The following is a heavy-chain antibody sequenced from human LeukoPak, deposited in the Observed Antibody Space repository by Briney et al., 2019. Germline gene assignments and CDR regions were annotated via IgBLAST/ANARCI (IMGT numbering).Heavy chain of an antibody. CDR1: GGSISSYY. CDR2: IYYSGTT. V-gene: IGHV4-59*08. D-gene: IGHD1-26*01. CDR3: ARHAGGSGSAHAAFDI. Sequence: SETLSLTCTVSGGSISSYYCTWIRQPPGKGLEWIGYIYYSGTTNYNPSPKSRVTMSVDTSKNQFSLKLNSVTAADTAVYYCARHAGGSGSAHAAFDIWGQGTVVTVSS. J-gene: IGHJ3*02.